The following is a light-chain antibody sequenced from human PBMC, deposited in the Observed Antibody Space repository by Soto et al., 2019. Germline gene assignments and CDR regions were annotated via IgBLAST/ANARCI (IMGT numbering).Light chain of an antibody. V-gene: IGKV3-20*01. CDR3: QQYGNSRGT. CDR1: QSITNY. Sequence: ILLTQSPATLSLSPGERATLSCRASQSITNYVGWYQQKPGQAPRLLIYATSNRATGIPARFSGSGSGTDFTLTISGLEPEDSAVYYCQQYGNSRGTFGQGTKVDIK. CDR2: ATS. J-gene: IGKJ1*01.